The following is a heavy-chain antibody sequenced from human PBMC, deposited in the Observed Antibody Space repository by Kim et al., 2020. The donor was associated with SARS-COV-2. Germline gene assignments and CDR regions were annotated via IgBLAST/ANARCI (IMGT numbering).Heavy chain of an antibody. D-gene: IGHD5-18*01. CDR1: GFTFSSYA. CDR2: ISYDGSNK. V-gene: IGHV3-30-3*01. J-gene: IGHJ6*02. CDR3: AREPWIRLWLRGDYGMDV. Sequence: GGSLRLSCAASGFTFSSYAMHWVRQAPGKGLEWVAVISYDGSNKYYADSVKGRFTISRDNSKNTLYLQMNSLRAEDTAVYYCAREPWIRLWLRGDYGMDVWGQGTTVTVSS.